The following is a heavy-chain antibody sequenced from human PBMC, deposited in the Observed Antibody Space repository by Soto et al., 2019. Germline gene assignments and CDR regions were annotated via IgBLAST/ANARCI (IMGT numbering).Heavy chain of an antibody. CDR3: TRVRDSNDY. CDR1: GLTFSSYE. CDR2: IRSSGRSI. J-gene: IGHJ4*02. D-gene: IGHD3-22*01. Sequence: GGSLRLSCVGSGLTFSSYEMNWVRQATGKGLEWVSNIRSSGRSINYADSVKGRFTISRDNAKNSLYLQMNSLRAEDTAVYYCTRVRDSNDYWGQGTLVTVSS. V-gene: IGHV3-48*03.